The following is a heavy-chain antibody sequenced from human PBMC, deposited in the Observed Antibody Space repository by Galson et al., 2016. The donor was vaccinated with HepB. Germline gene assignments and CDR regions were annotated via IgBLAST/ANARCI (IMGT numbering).Heavy chain of an antibody. V-gene: IGHV3-33*04. J-gene: IGHJ4*02. Sequence: SLRLSCAASGFTFKTYAMHWVRQAPGKGLHWVAAIWHDGSKKYFADSTKGRFTVSRDNSKNTLYLQMNSLSVEDTAVYYCARGEPWDSSGWAPDYWGQGTLVAVSS. CDR2: IWHDGSKK. CDR1: GFTFKTYA. D-gene: IGHD6-19*01. CDR3: ARGEPWDSSGWAPDY.